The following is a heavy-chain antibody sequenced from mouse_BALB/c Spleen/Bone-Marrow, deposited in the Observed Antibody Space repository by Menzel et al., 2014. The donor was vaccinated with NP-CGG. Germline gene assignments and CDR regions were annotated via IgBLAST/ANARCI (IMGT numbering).Heavy chain of an antibody. CDR1: GFNIKDTY. Sequence: EVQLQQSGAELVKPGASVKLSCTASGFNIKDTYMHWVKQRPEQGLEWIGRIDPANGNTKYDPKFQGKATITADTSSNTAYLQLSSRTSEDTAVYYCALYYYGSSGFAYWGQGTLVTVSA. CDR2: IDPANGNT. D-gene: IGHD1-1*01. J-gene: IGHJ3*01. V-gene: IGHV14-3*02. CDR3: ALYYYGSSGFAY.